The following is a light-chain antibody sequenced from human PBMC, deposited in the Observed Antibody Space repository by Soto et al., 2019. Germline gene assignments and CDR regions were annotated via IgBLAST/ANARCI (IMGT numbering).Light chain of an antibody. V-gene: IGLV2-18*02. Sequence: QSVLTQPPSVSGSLGQSVAISCTGTSSDVGGSNGVSWYQQPPGTAPKLIIYDVSNRPSGVPDRFSGSKSGNTASLIISGLQAEDEGDYYCSSYTSSSTYVFGTGTKVT. CDR3: SSYTSSSTYV. CDR1: SSDVGGSNG. CDR2: DVS. J-gene: IGLJ1*01.